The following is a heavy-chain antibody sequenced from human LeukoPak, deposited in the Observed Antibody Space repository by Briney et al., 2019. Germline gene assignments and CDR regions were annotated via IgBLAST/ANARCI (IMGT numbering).Heavy chain of an antibody. J-gene: IGHJ4*02. CDR3: ASAILVHFDY. D-gene: IGHD2-2*02. Sequence: GGSLRLSCAASGFTFSSYAMHWVRQAPGKGLEWVAVISYDGSNKYYADSVKGRFTISRDNSKNTLYLQMSSLRAEDTAVYYCASAILVHFDYWGQGTLVTVSS. CDR2: ISYDGSNK. V-gene: IGHV3-30-3*01. CDR1: GFTFSSYA.